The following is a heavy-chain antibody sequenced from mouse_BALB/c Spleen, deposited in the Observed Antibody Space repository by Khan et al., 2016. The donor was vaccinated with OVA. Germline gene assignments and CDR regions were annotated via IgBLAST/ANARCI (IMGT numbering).Heavy chain of an antibody. V-gene: IGHV3-1*02. CDR2: IRYSGNT. CDR3: ARAGRWFPC. CDR1: GYSITSSYS. J-gene: IGHJ3*01. Sequence: EVQLQESGPDLVKPSQSLSLTCTVTGYSITSSYSWHWIRRFPGNKLEWMGYIRYSGNTNYNPSLKSRISITRDTSKNQFFLQLNSVTSEDNATYYCARAGRWFPCSGQGTLGTVSA.